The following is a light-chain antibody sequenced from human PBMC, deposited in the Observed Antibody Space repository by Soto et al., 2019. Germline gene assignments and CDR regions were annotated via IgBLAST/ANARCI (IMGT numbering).Light chain of an antibody. J-gene: IGKJ4*01. Sequence: IQMTQSPSSLSASVGDRVTITCQASQDIKNYLNWYQQKSGQAPKLLIYDASDLETGVPSRFSGSVSGTDFTFTSNSLQPEESATYYCQQYDNLPLTFGGETKVEIK. CDR3: QQYDNLPLT. CDR2: DAS. V-gene: IGKV1-33*01. CDR1: QDIKNY.